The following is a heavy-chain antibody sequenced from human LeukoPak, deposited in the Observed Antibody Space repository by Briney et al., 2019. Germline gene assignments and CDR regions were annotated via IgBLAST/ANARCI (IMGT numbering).Heavy chain of an antibody. CDR1: GGSISSSSYY. J-gene: IGHJ3*02. V-gene: IGHV4-39*07. CDR3: ARVHPGEGKARWGDAFDI. Sequence: SETLSLICTVSGGSISSSSYYWGWIRQPPGKGLEWIGSIYYSGSTYYNPSLKSRVTISVDTSKNQFSLKLSSVTAADTAVYYCARVHPGEGKARWGDAFDIWGQGTMVTVSS. D-gene: IGHD3-10*01. CDR2: IYYSGST.